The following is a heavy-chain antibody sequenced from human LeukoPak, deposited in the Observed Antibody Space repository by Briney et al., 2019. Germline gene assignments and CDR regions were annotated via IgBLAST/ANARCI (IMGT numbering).Heavy chain of an antibody. V-gene: IGHV3-48*01. CDR1: GFTFSSYS. D-gene: IGHD6-19*01. J-gene: IGHJ4*02. Sequence: GGSLRLSCAASGFTFSSYSMNWVRQAPGKGLEWVSYISSSSSTIYYADSVKGRFTISRDNAKNSLYLQMNSLRAEDTAVYYCARVVGGIKSGYFDYWGQGTLVTVSS. CDR3: ARVVGGIKSGYFDY. CDR2: ISSSSSTI.